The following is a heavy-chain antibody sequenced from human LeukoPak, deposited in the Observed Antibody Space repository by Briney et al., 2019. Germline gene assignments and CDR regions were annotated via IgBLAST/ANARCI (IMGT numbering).Heavy chain of an antibody. CDR1: GFTFSSYG. CDR2: ISYDGSNK. D-gene: IGHD1-26*01. Sequence: GGSLRLSCAASGFTFSSYGMQWVRQAPGKGLEWVAVISYDGSNKYYADSVKGRFTISRDNSKNTLYLQMNSLRAEDTAVYYCAKDTSIVGATSNDYWGQGTLVTVSS. V-gene: IGHV3-30*18. CDR3: AKDTSIVGATSNDY. J-gene: IGHJ4*02.